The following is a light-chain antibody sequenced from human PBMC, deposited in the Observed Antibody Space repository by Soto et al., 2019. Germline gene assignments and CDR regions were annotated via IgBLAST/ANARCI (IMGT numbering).Light chain of an antibody. CDR1: SSNIGSNT. CDR2: SNN. V-gene: IGLV1-44*01. J-gene: IGLJ2*01. CDR3: AGWDDSLNGVV. Sequence: QSVLTQPPSASGTPEQRVTISCSGSSSNIGSNTVNWYQQLPGTAPKLLIYSNNQRPSGVPDRFSGSKSGTSASLAISGLQSEDEADYYCAGWDDSLNGVVFGGGTKLTVL.